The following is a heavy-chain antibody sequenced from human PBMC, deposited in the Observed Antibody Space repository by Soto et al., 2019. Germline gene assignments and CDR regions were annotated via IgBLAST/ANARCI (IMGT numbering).Heavy chain of an antibody. D-gene: IGHD6-13*01. CDR2: IYYSGST. Sequence: PSETLSLTCTVSGGSISSSSYYWGWIRQPPGKGLEWIGSIYYSGSTYYNPSLKSRVTISVDTSKNQFSLKLSSVTAADTAVYYCARCSYSSSWYGGNWFDPWGQGPLVTVSS. CDR3: ARCSYSSSWYGGNWFDP. V-gene: IGHV4-39*01. CDR1: GGSISSSSYY. J-gene: IGHJ5*02.